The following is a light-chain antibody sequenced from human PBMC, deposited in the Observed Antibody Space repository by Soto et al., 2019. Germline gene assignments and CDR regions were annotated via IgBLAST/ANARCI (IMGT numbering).Light chain of an antibody. CDR3: QKYNSVWT. V-gene: IGKV1-5*01. Sequence: DIQMTQSPSTLSASVGDRVTITCRASQSIGDSLAWYQQKPGKAPYLLISDVSSLERGVPSRFSGSGSGTDFTLTISSLQPEDVATYYCQKYNSVWTFGQGTKVDIK. CDR1: QSIGDS. J-gene: IGKJ1*01. CDR2: DVS.